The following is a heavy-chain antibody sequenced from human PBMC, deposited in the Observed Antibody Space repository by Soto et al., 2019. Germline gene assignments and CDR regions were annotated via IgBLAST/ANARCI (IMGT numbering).Heavy chain of an antibody. CDR2: IYSGDST. D-gene: IGHD3-9*01. J-gene: IGHJ3*01. V-gene: IGHV3-53*01. Sequence: HPGGSLRLSCETSGFTVSHYYMTWVRQAPGKGLESVSVIYSGDSTYYADSVKGRFTISRDKSKKMLYLQMNNLRAEDTAVYYCAATYDIPPLNAFNFWGQGTMVTVSS. CDR1: GFTVSHYY. CDR3: AATYDIPPLNAFNF.